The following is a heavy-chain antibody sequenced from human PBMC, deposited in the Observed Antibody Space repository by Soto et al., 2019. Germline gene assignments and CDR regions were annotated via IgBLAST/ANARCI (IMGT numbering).Heavy chain of an antibody. V-gene: IGHV3-23*01. CDR2: ISGSGGST. J-gene: IGHJ4*02. CDR1: GFTFSSYA. D-gene: IGHD3-22*01. CDR3: AKEGLYYYDSSGPGRDYFDY. Sequence: GGSLRLSCAASGFTFSSYAMSWVRQAPGKGLEWVSAISGSGGSTYYADSVKGRFTISRDNSKNTLYLQMNSLRAEDTAVYYCAKEGLYYYDSSGPGRDYFDYWGQGTLVTVSS.